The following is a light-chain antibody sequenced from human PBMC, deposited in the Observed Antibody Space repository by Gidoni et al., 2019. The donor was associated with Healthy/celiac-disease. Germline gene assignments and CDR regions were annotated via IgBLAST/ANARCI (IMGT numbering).Light chain of an antibody. CDR3: QQLNSYPLT. J-gene: IGKJ4*01. CDR2: AAS. V-gene: IGKV1-9*01. CDR1: QGISSY. Sequence: DIQLTQSPSFLSASVGDRVTNTCRASQGISSYLAWYQQKPGKAPKLLIYAASTLQSGVPSRFSGSGSGTEFTLTISSLQPEDFATYYCQQLNSYPLTFGGXTKVEIK.